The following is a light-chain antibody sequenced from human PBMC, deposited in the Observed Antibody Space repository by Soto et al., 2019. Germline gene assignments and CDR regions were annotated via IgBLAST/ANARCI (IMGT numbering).Light chain of an antibody. CDR1: QSISSN. CDR2: GAS. Sequence: IVMTHSPATLSVSPGERATLSCWASQSISSNLAWYQQKPGQPPSLLVYGASTTATGIPARFSGSVSGTEFTLTNTSLQSEDFAVYYCQQYSSWPLTFGGGTRWIS. V-gene: IGKV3-15*01. CDR3: QQYSSWPLT. J-gene: IGKJ4*01.